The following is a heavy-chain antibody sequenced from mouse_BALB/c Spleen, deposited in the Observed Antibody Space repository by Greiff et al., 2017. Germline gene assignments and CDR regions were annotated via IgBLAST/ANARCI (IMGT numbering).Heavy chain of an antibody. Sequence: DVQLVESGGGLVKPGGSLKLSCAASGFTFSSYAMSWVRQSPEKRLEWVAEISSGGSYTYYPDTVTGRFTISRDNAKNTLYLEMSSLRSEDTAMYYCARETQEGYRYVAYWGQGTTLTVSS. CDR1: GFTFSSYA. J-gene: IGHJ2*01. CDR2: ISSGGSYT. V-gene: IGHV5-9-4*01. CDR3: ARETQEGYRYVAY. D-gene: IGHD2-14*01.